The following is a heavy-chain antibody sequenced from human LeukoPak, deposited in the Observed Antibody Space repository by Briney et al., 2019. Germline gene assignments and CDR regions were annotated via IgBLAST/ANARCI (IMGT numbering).Heavy chain of an antibody. D-gene: IGHD3-22*01. Sequence: TGGSLRLSCAASGFTFSSYSMNWVRQAPGKGLEWVSSISSSSSYIYYADSVKGRFTISRDNAKNSLYLQMNSLRAEDTAVYYCASDKDYYDSSGPGYWGQGTLVTVSS. J-gene: IGHJ4*02. CDR3: ASDKDYYDSSGPGY. V-gene: IGHV3-21*01. CDR1: GFTFSSYS. CDR2: ISSSSSYI.